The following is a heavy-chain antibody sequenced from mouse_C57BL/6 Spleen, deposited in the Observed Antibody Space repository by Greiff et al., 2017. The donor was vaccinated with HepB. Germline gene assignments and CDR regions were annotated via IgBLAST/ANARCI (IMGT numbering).Heavy chain of an antibody. Sequence: EVMLVESGGGLVKPGGSLKLSCAASGFTFSDYGMHWVRQAPEKGLEWVAYISSGSSTIYYADTVKGRFTISRDKGKNTLFLQMTSLRSEDTAMYYCARRAMDYWGQGTSVTVAS. CDR2: ISSGSSTI. V-gene: IGHV5-17*01. J-gene: IGHJ4*01. CDR3: ARRAMDY. CDR1: GFTFSDYG.